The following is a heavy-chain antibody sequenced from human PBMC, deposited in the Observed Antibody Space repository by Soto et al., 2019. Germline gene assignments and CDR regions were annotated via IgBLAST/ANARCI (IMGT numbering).Heavy chain of an antibody. D-gene: IGHD6-19*01. V-gene: IGHV4-39*01. CDR2: IYYSGST. CDR1: GDSISRSSY. CDR3: ARHSRGWYFDY. J-gene: IGHJ4*02. Sequence: LQLQESGPGLVKPSETLSLTCSVSGDSISRSSYWGWIRQPPGKGLEWIGNIYYSGSTFYNPSLKRRVTISVDMSKNQFSLKLSSVTAADTAVYYCARHSRGWYFDYWGQGTLVTVSS.